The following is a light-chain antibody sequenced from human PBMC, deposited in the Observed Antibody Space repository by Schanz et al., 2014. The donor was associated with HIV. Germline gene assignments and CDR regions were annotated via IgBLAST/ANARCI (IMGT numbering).Light chain of an antibody. Sequence: QSALTQPASVSGSPGQSITISCTGTSSDIGSYNLVSWYQQHPGKAPKLMIYEGSKRPSGVSNRFSGSKSGNTASLTISGLQAEDEAEYYCSSYTSRSTRVFGGGTKLTVL. CDR3: SSYTSRSTRV. J-gene: IGLJ2*01. CDR2: EGS. V-gene: IGLV2-14*02. CDR1: SSDIGSYNL.